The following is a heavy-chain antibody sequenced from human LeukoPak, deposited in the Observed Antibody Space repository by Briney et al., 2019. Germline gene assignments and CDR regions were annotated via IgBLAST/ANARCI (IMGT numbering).Heavy chain of an antibody. J-gene: IGHJ6*03. CDR2: IYYSGST. V-gene: IGHV4-59*01. CDR1: GGSFSGYY. Sequence: SETLSLTCAVYGGSFSGYYWSWIRQPPGKGLEWIGYIYYSGSTNYNPSLKSRVTISVDTSKNQFSLKLSSVTAADTAVYYCARTWDYDILTGPLYYYMDVWGKGTTVTVSS. CDR3: ARTWDYDILTGPLYYYMDV. D-gene: IGHD3-9*01.